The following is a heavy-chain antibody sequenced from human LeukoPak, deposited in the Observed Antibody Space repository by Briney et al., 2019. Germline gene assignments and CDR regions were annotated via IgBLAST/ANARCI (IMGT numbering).Heavy chain of an antibody. CDR3: ARGGYCGSTLCYVFNAFDV. D-gene: IGHD2-2*01. V-gene: IGHV3-48*03. Sequence: GGSLRISCGASGFTFSSHEMNWVRRAPGKGLEWVSYISGSGSSIYYADSVKGRFTISRDNAKKSLYLQLNSVRAEDTAAYYCARGGYCGSTLCYVFNAFDVWGQGTMVTVSS. CDR1: GFTFSSHE. J-gene: IGHJ3*01. CDR2: ISGSGSSI.